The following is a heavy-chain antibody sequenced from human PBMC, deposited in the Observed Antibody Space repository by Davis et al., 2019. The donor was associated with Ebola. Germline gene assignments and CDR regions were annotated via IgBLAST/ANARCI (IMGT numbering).Heavy chain of an antibody. Sequence: SETLSLTCTVSGGSISSSSYYWGWIRQPPGKGLEWIGSIYYSGSTYYNPSLKSRVTISVDTSKNQFSLKLSSVTAADTAVYYCAKSISSSWSFGFAFDIWGQGTMVTVSS. CDR2: IYYSGST. CDR1: GGSISSSSYY. D-gene: IGHD6-13*01. V-gene: IGHV4-39*07. CDR3: AKSISSSWSFGFAFDI. J-gene: IGHJ3*02.